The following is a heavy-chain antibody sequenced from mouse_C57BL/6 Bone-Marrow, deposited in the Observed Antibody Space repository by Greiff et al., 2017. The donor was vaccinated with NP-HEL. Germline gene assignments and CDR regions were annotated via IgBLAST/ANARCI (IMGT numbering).Heavy chain of an antibody. CDR1: GFSLTSYA. J-gene: IGHJ4*01. V-gene: IGHV2-9-1*01. CDR2: IWTGGGT. D-gene: IGHD2-1*01. Sequence: QVQLKQSGPGLVAPSQSLSITCTVSGFSLTSYAISWVRQPPGKGLEWLGVIWTGGGTNYNSALKSRLSISKDNSKSQVFLKMNSLQTDDTARYYCARIYYGNYPSFMDYWGQGTSVTVSS. CDR3: ARIYYGNYPSFMDY.